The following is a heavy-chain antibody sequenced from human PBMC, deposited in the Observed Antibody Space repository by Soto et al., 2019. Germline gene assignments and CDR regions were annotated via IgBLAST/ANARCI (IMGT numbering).Heavy chain of an antibody. D-gene: IGHD4-4*01. CDR3: AKDYSPGS. CDR1: GDSITSANW. V-gene: IGHV4-4*02. Sequence: QVQLQESGPGLVKPSGTLSLTCAVSGDSITSANWWNWVRQAPGKGLEWVAEINHLGSISYNPSPKSRATISLDKSTNQFSLRLTSVTAADTAIYYCAKDYSPGSWGQGTLVTVSS. CDR2: INHLGSI. J-gene: IGHJ5*02.